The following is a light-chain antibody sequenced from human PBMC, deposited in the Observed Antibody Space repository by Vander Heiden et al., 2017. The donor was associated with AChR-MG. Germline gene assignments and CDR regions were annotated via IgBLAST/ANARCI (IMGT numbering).Light chain of an antibody. CDR2: GTH. Sequence: QSVLTPPPSVSGPPGQRATISCTGSDPNTGTGYDVRWYQPLPGTAPHPLLFGTHNRPSGVPDRFSASKSGISASLAITGLQAEDEADYDCQSYDSSLAGPGVFGGGTKLTVL. V-gene: IGLV1-40*01. J-gene: IGLJ2*01. CDR1: DPNTGTGYD. CDR3: QSYDSSLAGPGV.